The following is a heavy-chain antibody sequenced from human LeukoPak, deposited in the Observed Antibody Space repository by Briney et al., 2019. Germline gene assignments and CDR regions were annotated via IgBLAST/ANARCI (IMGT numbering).Heavy chain of an antibody. CDR3: ARGSAPTGYSGYGWVGATSTIDY. Sequence: PSETLSLTCTVSGGSISSFYWSWIRQPPGKGLEWIGYIHASGTTNYSPSLKSRVTISVDSSKNHFSLKLSSVTAADTAVYYCARGSAPTGYSGYGWVGATSTIDYWGQGTLVTVSS. D-gene: IGHD5-12*01. CDR2: IHASGTT. CDR1: GGSISSFY. V-gene: IGHV4-4*09. J-gene: IGHJ4*02.